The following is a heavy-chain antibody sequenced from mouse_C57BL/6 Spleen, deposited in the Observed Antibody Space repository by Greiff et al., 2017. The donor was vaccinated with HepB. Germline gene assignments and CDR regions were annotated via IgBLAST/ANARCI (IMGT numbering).Heavy chain of an antibody. CDR3: AIPNHYYVSSYDVFAY. CDR1: GFSLTSYG. Sequence: QVQLKESGPGLVQPSQSLSITCTVSGFSLTSYGVHWVRQSPGKGLEWLGVIWRGGSTDYNAAFMSRLSITKDNSKSQVFFKMNSLQADDTAIYYGAIPNHYYVSSYDVFAYWGQGTLVTVSA. V-gene: IGHV2-5*01. J-gene: IGHJ3*01. CDR2: IWRGGST. D-gene: IGHD1-1*01.